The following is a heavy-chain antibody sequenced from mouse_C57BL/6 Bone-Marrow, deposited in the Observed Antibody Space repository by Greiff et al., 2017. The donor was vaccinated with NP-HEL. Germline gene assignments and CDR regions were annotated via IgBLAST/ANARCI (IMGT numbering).Heavy chain of an antibody. CDR3: ARYYYGSPFAY. Sequence: QVQLKESGAELVKPGASVKISCKASGYAFSSYWMNWVKQRPGKGLEWIGQIYPGDGDTNYNGKFKGKATLTADKSSSTAYMQLSSLTSEDSAVYFCARYYYGSPFAYWGQGTLVTVSA. D-gene: IGHD1-1*01. V-gene: IGHV1-80*01. J-gene: IGHJ3*01. CDR1: GYAFSSYW. CDR2: IYPGDGDT.